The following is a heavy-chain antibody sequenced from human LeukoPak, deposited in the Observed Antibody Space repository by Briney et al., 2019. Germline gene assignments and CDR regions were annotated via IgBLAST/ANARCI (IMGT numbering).Heavy chain of an antibody. CDR2: ISAYNGNT. Sequence: GASVKVSCKASGYTFSNYGISWVRQAPGQGLEWMGWISAYNGNTNYAQKLQGRVTMTTDTSTSTAYVELRSLRSDDTAVYYCARAIAGDYNDYWGQGTLVTVSS. J-gene: IGHJ4*02. V-gene: IGHV1-18*01. CDR3: ARAIAGDYNDY. D-gene: IGHD3-16*02. CDR1: GYTFSNYG.